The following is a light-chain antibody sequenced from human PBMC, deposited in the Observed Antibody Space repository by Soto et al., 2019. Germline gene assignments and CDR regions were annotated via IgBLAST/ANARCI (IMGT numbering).Light chain of an antibody. Sequence: QSVLTQPASVSGSPGQSITIYCTGTSSDVGGYNYVSWYQQHPGKAPKLMIYEVSNRPSGVSNRFSGSKSGNTASLTISGLQADDEADYYCSSYTSSSTLRVFGGGTKLTVL. CDR2: EVS. CDR1: SSDVGGYNY. J-gene: IGLJ3*02. CDR3: SSYTSSSTLRV. V-gene: IGLV2-14*01.